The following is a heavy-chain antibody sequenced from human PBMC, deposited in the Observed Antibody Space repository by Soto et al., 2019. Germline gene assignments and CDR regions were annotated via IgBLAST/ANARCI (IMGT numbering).Heavy chain of an antibody. CDR2: IYYSGST. Sequence: QLQLQESGPGLVKPSETLSLTCTVSGGSISSSSYYWGWIRQPPGKGLEWIGSIYYSGSTYYNPSLKSRVTISVDTSKNQFSLKLSSVTAADTAVYHCATITMVRGVIPFGAFDIWGQGTMVTVSS. D-gene: IGHD3-10*01. J-gene: IGHJ3*02. V-gene: IGHV4-39*01. CDR1: GGSISSSSYY. CDR3: ATITMVRGVIPFGAFDI.